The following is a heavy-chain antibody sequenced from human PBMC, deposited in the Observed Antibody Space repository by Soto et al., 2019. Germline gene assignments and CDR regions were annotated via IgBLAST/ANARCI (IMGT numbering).Heavy chain of an antibody. V-gene: IGHV3-30*18. J-gene: IGHJ6*02. CDR3: ANDWRWEQFNYGMNV. Sequence: QEQLVESGGGVVQPGRSLRLSCAASGFSFKNYDMHWVRQAPGKGLEWVAAISYDGRNKYYGDSVKGRFTISRDNSKNTLYLQMNSLRAEDTAVYYCANDWRWEQFNYGMNVWGQGTTVTVSS. D-gene: IGHD3-3*01. CDR2: ISYDGRNK. CDR1: GFSFKNYD.